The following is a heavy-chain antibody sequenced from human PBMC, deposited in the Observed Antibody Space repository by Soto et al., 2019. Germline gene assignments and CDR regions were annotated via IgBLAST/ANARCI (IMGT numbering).Heavy chain of an antibody. CDR3: ARHGRITMLVVVPYRCDP. CDR1: GGSISSSSYY. Sequence: SETLSLTCTVSGGSISSSSYYWGWIRQPPGKGLEWIGSIYYSGSTYYNPSLKSRVTISVDTYKNQFYLKLSSGTAADTAVYYCARHGRITMLVVVPYRCDPWGQGTLVTVSS. J-gene: IGHJ5*02. D-gene: IGHD3-22*01. V-gene: IGHV4-39*01. CDR2: IYYSGST.